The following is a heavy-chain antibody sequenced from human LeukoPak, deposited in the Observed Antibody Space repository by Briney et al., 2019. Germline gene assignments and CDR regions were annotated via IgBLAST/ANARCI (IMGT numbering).Heavy chain of an antibody. D-gene: IGHD3-3*01. CDR1: GGSISSYY. V-gene: IGHV4-59*01. CDR3: ARGLHYDLEGMDV. Sequence: SETLSLTCTVSGGSISSYYWSWIRQPPGKGLEWIGYIYYSGSTNYNPSLKSRVTISVDTSKNQFSLKLSSVTAADTAVYYCARGLHYDLEGMDVWGQGTTVTVSS. CDR2: IYYSGST. J-gene: IGHJ6*02.